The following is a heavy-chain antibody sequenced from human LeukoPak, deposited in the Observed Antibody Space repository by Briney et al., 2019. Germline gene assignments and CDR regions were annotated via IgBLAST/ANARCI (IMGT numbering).Heavy chain of an antibody. CDR3: ARHRVESSNFDY. Sequence: SETLSLTCTVSGGSISSSSYYWGWIRQPPGKGLEWIGSIYYSGSTYYNPSLKSRVTISVDTSKNQFSLKLSSVTAADTAVYYCARHRVESSNFDYWDQGTLVTVSS. CDR1: GGSISSSSYY. CDR2: IYYSGST. J-gene: IGHJ4*02. D-gene: IGHD6-19*01. V-gene: IGHV4-39*01.